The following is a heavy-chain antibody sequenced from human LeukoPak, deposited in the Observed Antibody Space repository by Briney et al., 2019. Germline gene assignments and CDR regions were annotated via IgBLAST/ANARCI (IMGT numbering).Heavy chain of an antibody. CDR1: GFTFSSHG. CDR3: AKPNNYDILTGYWEYFQH. J-gene: IGHJ1*01. D-gene: IGHD3-9*01. Sequence: PGGSLRLSCAGSGFTFSSHGMHWVRQAPGKGLEWVAFIRYDGSNKYYADSVKGRFTISRDNSKNTLYLQMNSLRAEDTAVYYCAKPNNYDILTGYWEYFQHWGQGTLVTVSS. CDR2: IRYDGSNK. V-gene: IGHV3-30*02.